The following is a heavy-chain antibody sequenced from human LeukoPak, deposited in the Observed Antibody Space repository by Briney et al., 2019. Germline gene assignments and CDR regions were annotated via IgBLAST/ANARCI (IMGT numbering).Heavy chain of an antibody. Sequence: ASVKVSCKASGYTFTSYYMHWVRQAPGQGLEWMGIINPSGGSTSYAQKFQGRVTMTRDTSTSTVCMELSSLRSEDTAVYYCARDQFSDKYYYYGMDVWGQGTTVTVSS. CDR2: INPSGGST. V-gene: IGHV1-46*01. CDR3: ARDQFSDKYYYYGMDV. D-gene: IGHD3-3*01. CDR1: GYTFTSYY. J-gene: IGHJ6*02.